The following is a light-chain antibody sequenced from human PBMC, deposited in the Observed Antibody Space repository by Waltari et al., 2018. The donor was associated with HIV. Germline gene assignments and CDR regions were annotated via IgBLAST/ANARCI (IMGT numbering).Light chain of an antibody. Sequence: SYVLTQPPSVSVAPGQTARITCGGNNIGSKSVHWYQQKPGQAPVLVVYDDSDRPSGIPERFSGSTSGNTATLTSSRVEAGDEADYCCQVWDSSSDHRGVFGGGTKLTVL. J-gene: IGLJ3*02. V-gene: IGLV3-21*02. CDR2: DDS. CDR3: QVWDSSSDHRGV. CDR1: NIGSKS.